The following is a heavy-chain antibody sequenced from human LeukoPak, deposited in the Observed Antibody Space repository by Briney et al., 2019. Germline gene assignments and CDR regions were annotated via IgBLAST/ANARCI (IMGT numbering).Heavy chain of an antibody. CDR1: GFTFSSYA. CDR3: ARSPTAMVNYFDY. J-gene: IGHJ4*02. V-gene: IGHV3-30*04. D-gene: IGHD5-18*01. CDR2: ISYDGSNK. Sequence: PGGSLRLSCAASGFTFSSYAMHWVRQAPGKGLEWVAVISYDGSNKYYADSVKGRFTISRDNSKNTLYLQMNSLRAEDTAVYYCARSPTAMVNYFDYWAREPWSPSPQ.